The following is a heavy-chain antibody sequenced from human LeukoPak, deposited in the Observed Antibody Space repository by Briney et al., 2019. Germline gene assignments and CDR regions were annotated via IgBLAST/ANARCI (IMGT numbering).Heavy chain of an antibody. Sequence: GASVKVSCKASGYTFAGYYMHWVRRAPGQGLEWMGWINPNSGGTNYAQKFQGRVTMTRDTSISTAYMELSRLRSDDTAVYYCARDRVYGDRTLDYWGQGTLVTVSS. CDR3: ARDRVYGDRTLDY. D-gene: IGHD4-17*01. CDR1: GYTFAGYY. V-gene: IGHV1-2*02. CDR2: INPNSGGT. J-gene: IGHJ4*02.